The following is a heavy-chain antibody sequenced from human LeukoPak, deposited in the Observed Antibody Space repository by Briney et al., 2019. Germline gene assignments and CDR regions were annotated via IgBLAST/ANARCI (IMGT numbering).Heavy chain of an antibody. D-gene: IGHD6-13*01. CDR2: IYPGDSDT. Sequence: GESLKISCKGSGYSFTSYWISWVRQMPGKGLEWMGIIYPGDSDTRYSPSFQGQVTISADKSISTAYLQWSSLKASDTAMYYCARLRVGSSSYNWFDPWGQGTLVTVSS. CDR1: GYSFTSYW. V-gene: IGHV5-51*01. J-gene: IGHJ5*02. CDR3: ARLRVGSSSYNWFDP.